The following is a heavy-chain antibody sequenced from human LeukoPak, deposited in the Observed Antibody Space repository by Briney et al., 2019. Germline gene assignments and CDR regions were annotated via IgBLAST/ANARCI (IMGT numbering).Heavy chain of an antibody. J-gene: IGHJ3*02. CDR2: ISWNSGSI. CDR3: AKSYSSSWYGAFDI. D-gene: IGHD6-13*01. CDR1: GFTFDDYA. Sequence: AGGSLRLSCAVSGFTFDDYAMHWVRQAPGKGLEWVSGISWNSGSIGYADSVKGRFTISRDNAKNSLYLQMNSLRAEDMALYYCAKSYSSSWYGAFDIWGQGTMVTVSS. V-gene: IGHV3-9*03.